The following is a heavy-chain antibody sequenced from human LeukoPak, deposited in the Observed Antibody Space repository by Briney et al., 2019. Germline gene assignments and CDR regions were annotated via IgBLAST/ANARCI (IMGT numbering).Heavy chain of an antibody. CDR1: GGTFSSYT. J-gene: IGHJ4*02. CDR3: ASGDGYNQLAIDY. Sequence: ASVKVSCKASGGTFSSYTISWVRQAPGQGLEWMGRIIPILGIANYAQKFQGRVTITADKSTSTAYMELSSLKSEDTAVYYCASGDGYNQLAIDYWGQGTLVTVSS. V-gene: IGHV1-69*02. CDR2: IIPILGIA. D-gene: IGHD5-24*01.